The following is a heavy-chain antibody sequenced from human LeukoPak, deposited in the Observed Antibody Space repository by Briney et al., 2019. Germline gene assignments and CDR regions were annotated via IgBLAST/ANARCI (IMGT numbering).Heavy chain of an antibody. J-gene: IGHJ4*02. CDR2: NSGSGGST. D-gene: IGHD3-22*01. Sequence: GGSLRLSCAASGFTVSSNYMSWVRQAPGKGLEWVSANSGSGGSTYYADSVKGRFTISRDNSKNTLYLQMNSLRAEDTAVYYCAKDRVRDYYDSSGRYYFDYWGQGTLVTVSS. CDR3: AKDRVRDYYDSSGRYYFDY. V-gene: IGHV3-23*01. CDR1: GFTVSSNY.